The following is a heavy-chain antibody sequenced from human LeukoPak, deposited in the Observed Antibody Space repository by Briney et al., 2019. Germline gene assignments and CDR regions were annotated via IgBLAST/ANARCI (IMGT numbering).Heavy chain of an antibody. CDR1: GFTFSSYW. V-gene: IGHV3-74*01. CDR3: ARGEYYDFWSGYLLGY. Sequence: GGSLRLSCAASGFTFSSYWTHWVRQAPGKGLVWVSRINTDGSSTSYADSVKGRFTISRDNAKNTLYLQMNSLRAEDTAVYYCARGEYYDFWSGYLLGYWGQGTLVTVSS. J-gene: IGHJ4*02. CDR2: INTDGSST. D-gene: IGHD3-3*01.